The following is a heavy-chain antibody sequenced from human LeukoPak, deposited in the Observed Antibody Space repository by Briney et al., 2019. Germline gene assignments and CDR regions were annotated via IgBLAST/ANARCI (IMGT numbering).Heavy chain of an antibody. D-gene: IGHD2-2*01. J-gene: IGHJ4*02. Sequence: GGSLRLSCAASGFTFSSYSMNWVRQAPGKGLEWVSSISSSSSYIYYADSVKGRFTISRDNAKNSLYLQMNSLRAEDTAVYYCARVLTIVVVPAATNPLDYWGQGTLVTVSS. CDR2: ISSSSSYI. CDR1: GFTFSSYS. CDR3: ARVLTIVVVPAATNPLDY. V-gene: IGHV3-21*04.